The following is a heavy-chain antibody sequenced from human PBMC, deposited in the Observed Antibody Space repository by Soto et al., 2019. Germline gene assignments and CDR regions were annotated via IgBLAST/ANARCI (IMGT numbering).Heavy chain of an antibody. CDR3: AKDGEEYSSSWYDY. D-gene: IGHD6-13*01. J-gene: IGHJ4*02. V-gene: IGHV3-9*01. Sequence: SLKISCAASGFTFDDYAMHWVRQAPGKGLEWVSGISWNSGSIGYADSVKGRFTISRDNAKNSLYLQMNSLRAEDTALYYCAKDGEEYSSSWYDYWGQGTLVTVSS. CDR1: GFTFDDYA. CDR2: ISWNSGSI.